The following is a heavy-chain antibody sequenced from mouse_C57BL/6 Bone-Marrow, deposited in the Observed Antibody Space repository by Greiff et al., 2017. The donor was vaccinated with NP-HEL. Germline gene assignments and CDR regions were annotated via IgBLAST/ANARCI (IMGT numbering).Heavy chain of an antibody. CDR2: ISNLAYSI. CDR1: GFTFSDYG. CDR3: ARQGYYGSNYFDV. Sequence: EVQLQESGGGLVQPGGSLKLSCAASGFTFSDYGMAWVRQAPRKGPEWVAFISNLAYSIYYADTVTGRFTISRENAKNTLYLEMSSLRSEDTAMYYCARQGYYGSNYFDVWGTGTTVTVSS. V-gene: IGHV5-15*01. D-gene: IGHD1-1*01. J-gene: IGHJ1*03.